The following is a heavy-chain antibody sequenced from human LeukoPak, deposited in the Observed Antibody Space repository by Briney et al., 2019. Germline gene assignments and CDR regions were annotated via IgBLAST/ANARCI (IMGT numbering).Heavy chain of an antibody. CDR3: ANPGRNSEYSYDPWYFDL. CDR1: GFTFSSYG. CDR2: ISYDGSNK. J-gene: IGHJ2*01. D-gene: IGHD5-18*01. Sequence: GSSLRLSCAASGFTFSSYGMHWVRQAPAKGLEWVAIISYDGSNKYYADSVKGRFTISRDNSKNTLYLQMNSLRAEDTAVYDCANPGRNSEYSYDPWYFDLGGRGTLVTVSS. V-gene: IGHV3-30*18.